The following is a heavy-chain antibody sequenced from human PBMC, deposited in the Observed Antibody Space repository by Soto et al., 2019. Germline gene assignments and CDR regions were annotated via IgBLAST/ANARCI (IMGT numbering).Heavy chain of an antibody. CDR1: GYSFSTYW. Sequence: PGESLKISCTGSGYSFSTYWIGWVRQMPGKGLEWMGIIYPGDSDTRYSPSFQGQVTISADKSISTAYLQWSSLKASDTAMYYCARSGYYDSSGSSNYYYYGMDVWGQGTTVTVSS. CDR2: IYPGDSDT. V-gene: IGHV5-51*01. D-gene: IGHD3-22*01. J-gene: IGHJ6*02. CDR3: ARSGYYDSSGSSNYYYYGMDV.